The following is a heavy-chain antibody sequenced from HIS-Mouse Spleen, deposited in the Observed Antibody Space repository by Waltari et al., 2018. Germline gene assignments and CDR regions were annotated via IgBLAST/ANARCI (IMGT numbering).Heavy chain of an antibody. D-gene: IGHD5-18*01. CDR1: GFTFDVYT. J-gene: IGHJ4*02. CDR3: AKATAGTDTAMVGD. Sequence: EVQLVESGGVVVQPGGSLRLSCAACGFTFDVYTMLWVRQAPGKGLEWVSLISWDGGSTYYADSVKGRFTISRDNSKNSLYLQMNSLRTEDTALYYCAKATAGTDTAMVGDWGQGTLVTVSS. CDR2: ISWDGGST. V-gene: IGHV3-43*01.